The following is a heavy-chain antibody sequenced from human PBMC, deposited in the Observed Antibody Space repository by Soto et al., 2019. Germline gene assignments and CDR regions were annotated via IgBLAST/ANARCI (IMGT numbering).Heavy chain of an antibody. J-gene: IGHJ5*02. D-gene: IGHD1-7*01. CDR2: IYYSGST. V-gene: IGHV4-31*03. Sequence: SETLSLTCTVSGGSISSGGYYWSWIRQHPGKGLEWIGYIYYSGSTYYNPSLKSRVTISVDTSKNQFSLKLSSVTAADTAVYYCARDGLTATFEYNWFDPWGQGTLVTVSS. CDR1: GGSISSGGYY. CDR3: ARDGLTATFEYNWFDP.